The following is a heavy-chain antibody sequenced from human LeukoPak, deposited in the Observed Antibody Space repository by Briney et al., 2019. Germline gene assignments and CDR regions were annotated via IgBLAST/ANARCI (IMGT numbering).Heavy chain of an antibody. Sequence: PSETLSLTCAVYGGSFSGYYWSWIRQPPGKGLEWIGEINHSGSTNYNPPLKSRVTISVDTSKNQFSLKLSSVTAADTAVYYCARKRMWGTVTTARQTYYYYGMDVWGQGTTVTVSS. CDR1: GGSFSGYY. D-gene: IGHD4-4*01. J-gene: IGHJ6*02. CDR2: INHSGST. V-gene: IGHV4-34*01. CDR3: ARKRMWGTVTTARQTYYYYGMDV.